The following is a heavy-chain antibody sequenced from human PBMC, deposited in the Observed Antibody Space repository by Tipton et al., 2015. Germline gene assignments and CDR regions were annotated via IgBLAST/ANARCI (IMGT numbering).Heavy chain of an antibody. CDR3: ACQDYDSLTRDYQTVDY. CDR1: GYSFTSFV. V-gene: IGHV5-51*01. CDR2: ISHSGNT. J-gene: IGHJ4*02. D-gene: IGHD3-9*01. Sequence: QLVQSGAEVRKPGESLKISCKASGYSFTSFVIGWVRQMPGKGLEWIGSISHSGNTYYNPSLKSRVTMSRDTSKNQFSLKLTSVTAADTAVYYCACQDYDSLTRDYQTVDYWGQGTLVTVSS.